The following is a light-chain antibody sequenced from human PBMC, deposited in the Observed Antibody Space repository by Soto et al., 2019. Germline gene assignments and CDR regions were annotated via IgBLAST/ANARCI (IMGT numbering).Light chain of an antibody. V-gene: IGKV1-27*01. Sequence: DIQMTQSPSSLSASVGDRVTITCRAIQGIINYFAWSQQIPGKVPKLLISAASTLQSGVPSRFSGSGSGTDFTLTISSLQPEDVATYYCQKYTNVPAFGGGTKVEIK. CDR2: AAS. CDR3: QKYTNVPA. CDR1: QGIINY. J-gene: IGKJ4*01.